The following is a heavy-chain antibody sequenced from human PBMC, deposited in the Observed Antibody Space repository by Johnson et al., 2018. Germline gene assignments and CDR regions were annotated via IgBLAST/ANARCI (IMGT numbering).Heavy chain of an antibody. D-gene: IGHD1-26*01. J-gene: IGHJ6*02. V-gene: IGHV3-33*01. Sequence: QVQLVESGGGVVQRGRSLRLSCAASGFSFSTYGIHWVRQAPGKGLEWVTIIWYDANNKYYADSVKGRFTISRDNSKNTVYLQMNSLRAEDTAVYYCARGISGNFYYYCAMDFWGQGTTVTVS. CDR3: ARGISGNFYYYCAMDF. CDR2: IWYDANNK. CDR1: GFSFSTYG.